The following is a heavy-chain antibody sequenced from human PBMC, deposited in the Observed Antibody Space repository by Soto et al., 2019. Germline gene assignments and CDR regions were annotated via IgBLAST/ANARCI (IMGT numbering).Heavy chain of an antibody. CDR3: ASFPPGCDAGRDY. Sequence: QVQLVQSGAEVKKPGSSVKVSCKASGGTFSSYAISWVRQAPGQGLEWMGGIIPIFGTANYAQKFQGRVTITADESTSTASMQLSSLRSEYTSVYCCASFPPGCDAGRDYWGQGTLVTVSS. J-gene: IGHJ4*02. CDR1: GGTFSSYA. CDR2: IIPIFGTA. V-gene: IGHV1-69*01. D-gene: IGHD6-19*01.